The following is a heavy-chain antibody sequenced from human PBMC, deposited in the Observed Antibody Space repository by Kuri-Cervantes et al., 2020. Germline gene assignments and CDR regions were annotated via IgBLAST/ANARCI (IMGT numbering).Heavy chain of an antibody. CDR1: GLTFSSYG. CDR3: AKDGGVVVPAAPLYYYYGMDV. V-gene: IGHV3-33*06. J-gene: IGHJ6*02. Sequence: LSLTCAASGLTFSSYGMHWVRQAPGKGLEWVAVIWYDGSNKYYADSVKGRFTISRDNSKNTLYLQMNSLRAEDTAVYYCAKDGGVVVPAAPLYYYYGMDVWGQGTTVTVSS. D-gene: IGHD2-2*01. CDR2: IWYDGSNK.